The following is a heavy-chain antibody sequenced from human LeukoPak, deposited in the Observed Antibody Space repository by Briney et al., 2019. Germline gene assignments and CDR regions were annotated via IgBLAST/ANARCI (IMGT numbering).Heavy chain of an antibody. CDR1: GITVSTNY. V-gene: IGHV3-53*01. Sequence: GGSLRLSCAASGITVSTNYMSWVRQAPGKGLEWVSLIYSDGGTYYADSVKGRFTISRDNAKNSLYLQMNSLRAEDTAVYYCTREGRGSYSSDDAFDIWGQGTMVTVSS. CDR2: IYSDGGT. J-gene: IGHJ3*02. CDR3: TREGRGSYSSDDAFDI. D-gene: IGHD1-26*01.